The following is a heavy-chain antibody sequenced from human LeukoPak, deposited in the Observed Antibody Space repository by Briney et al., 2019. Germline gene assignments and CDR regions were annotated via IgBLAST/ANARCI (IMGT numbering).Heavy chain of an antibody. Sequence: WIRQPPGKGPEWIGSIYYSGSTYYNPSLKSRVTISVDTSRNQFSLKLSSVTAADTAVYYCASLPLGGAFDIWGQGTMVTVSS. CDR3: ASLPLGGAFDI. D-gene: IGHD3-16*01. J-gene: IGHJ3*02. V-gene: IGHV4-39*01. CDR2: IYYSGST.